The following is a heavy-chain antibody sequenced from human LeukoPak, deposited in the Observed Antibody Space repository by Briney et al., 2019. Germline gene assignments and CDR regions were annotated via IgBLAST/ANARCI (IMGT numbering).Heavy chain of an antibody. CDR1: GGTFSSYT. CDR3: ARDRGDGYNYSPFDY. Sequence: SVMVSCKASGGTFSSYTISWVRQAPGQGPEWMGRIIPILGIANYAQKFQGRVTITADKSTSTAYMELSSLRSEDTAVYYCARDRGDGYNYSPFDYWGQGTLVTVSS. D-gene: IGHD5-24*01. CDR2: IIPILGIA. J-gene: IGHJ4*02. V-gene: IGHV1-69*04.